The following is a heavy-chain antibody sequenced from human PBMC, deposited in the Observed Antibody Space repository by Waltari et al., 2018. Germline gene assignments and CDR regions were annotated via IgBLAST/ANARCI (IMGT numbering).Heavy chain of an antibody. D-gene: IGHD3-3*01. CDR2: KKQKGSEK. CDR3: ARELHWSARDY. CDR1: GFTFNNW. J-gene: IGHJ4*02. Sequence: EVQLVESGGGLVQPGGSLRLSCAASGFTFNNWMSWVRQAPGKGREWGDNKKQKGSEKNYADSVKGRFTISIDNVKNSLYLQMNSLSLEDTAVYYCARELHWSARDYWGQGTLVTVSS. V-gene: IGHV3-7*01.